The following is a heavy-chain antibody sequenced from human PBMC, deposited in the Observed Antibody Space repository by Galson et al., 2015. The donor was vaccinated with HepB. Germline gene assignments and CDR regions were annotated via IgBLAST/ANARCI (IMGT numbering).Heavy chain of an antibody. Sequence: SLRLSCAASGFTFSGSAMHWVRQASGKGLEWVGRIRSKANSYATAYAASVKGRFTISRDDSKNTAYLQMNSLKTEDTAVYYCTVQIIVGAAPLDYWGQGTLVTVSS. D-gene: IGHD1-26*01. CDR3: TVQIIVGAAPLDY. CDR1: GFTFSGSA. V-gene: IGHV3-73*01. J-gene: IGHJ4*02. CDR2: IRSKANSYAT.